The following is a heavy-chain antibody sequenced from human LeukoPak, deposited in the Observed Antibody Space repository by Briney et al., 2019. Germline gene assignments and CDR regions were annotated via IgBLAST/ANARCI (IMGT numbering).Heavy chain of an antibody. D-gene: IGHD4-23*01. V-gene: IGHV3-66*01. J-gene: IGHJ4*02. CDR1: GFTVSNNF. CDR3: TRDAPAGGKLDS. CDR2: IFDVGNT. Sequence: GGSLRLSCAASGFTVSNNFMNWVRQAPGKGLEWVSVIFDVGNTYYADSVKDRFTISRDNSKNTLYPQMNSLRVEDTAVYYCTRDAPAGGKLDSWGQGTLVTVSS.